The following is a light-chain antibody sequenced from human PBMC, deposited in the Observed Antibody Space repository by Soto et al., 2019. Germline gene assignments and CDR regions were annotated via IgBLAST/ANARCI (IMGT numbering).Light chain of an antibody. J-gene: IGKJ4*01. CDR2: GAS. CDR3: QHYDNPPVT. Sequence: IVLTPSPGTLSLSTGERATLYCRARQSISSRNLVWYQQKPGQAPRLLIYGASNRAIGIPDRFSGSGSETDGTLTISRVQPEECALYRCQHYDNPPVTFGGGNKLEIK. CDR1: QSISSRN. V-gene: IGKV3-20*01.